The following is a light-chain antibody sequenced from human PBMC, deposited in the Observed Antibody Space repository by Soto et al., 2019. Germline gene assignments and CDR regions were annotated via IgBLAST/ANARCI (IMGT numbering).Light chain of an antibody. CDR3: QQSYSALVA. V-gene: IGKV1-39*01. CDR1: QSISSS. Sequence: DFQMTQSPSSLSASVGDSVTITCRASQSISSSLNWYQQKPGKAPELLIYAASSLQSGVPSRFSGSGSGTDFTLTISSLQPEDFATYYCQQSYSALVAFGQGTKVDIK. J-gene: IGKJ1*01. CDR2: AAS.